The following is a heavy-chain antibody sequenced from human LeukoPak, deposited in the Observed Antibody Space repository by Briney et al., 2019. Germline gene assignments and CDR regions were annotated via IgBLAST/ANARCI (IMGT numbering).Heavy chain of an antibody. J-gene: IGHJ4*02. Sequence: GGSLRLSCEASGFTFSSYSMNWVRQAPGKGLEWVSSISSSSSYIHYADSVKGRFTISRDNAKNSLYVQMNSLRAEDTAVYYCARFIAAPYYFDYWGRGTLVTVSS. D-gene: IGHD6-13*01. V-gene: IGHV3-21*01. CDR1: GFTFSSYS. CDR2: ISSSSSYI. CDR3: ARFIAAPYYFDY.